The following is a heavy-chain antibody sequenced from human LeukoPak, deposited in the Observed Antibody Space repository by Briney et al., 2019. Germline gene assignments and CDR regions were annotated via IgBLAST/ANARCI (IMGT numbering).Heavy chain of an antibody. CDR2: INAGNGNT. J-gene: IGHJ5*02. D-gene: IGHD6-19*01. CDR1: GYTFTSYA. Sequence: ASVKVSCKASGYTFTSYAMHWVRQAPGQRLEWMGWINAGNGNTKYSQKFQGRVTITRDTFASTAYMELSSLRSEDTAVYYCARDGTHFSSGYRGRYPNWFDPWGQGTLATVSS. CDR3: ARDGTHFSSGYRGRYPNWFDP. V-gene: IGHV1-3*01.